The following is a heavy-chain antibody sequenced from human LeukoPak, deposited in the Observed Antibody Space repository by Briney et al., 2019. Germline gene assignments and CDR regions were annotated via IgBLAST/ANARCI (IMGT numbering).Heavy chain of an antibody. CDR3: ARGDAFSGDH. V-gene: IGHV3-7*04. CDR2: IHPEGNEK. Sequence: GGSLRLSCAVSGFSFTTFWMRLVRQAPGRGLEWVANIHPEGNEKYHVESVKGRFTISRDNTKNLLFLQMNGLRVEDTAVYYCARGDAFSGDHWGQGTLVTVSS. J-gene: IGHJ4*02. CDR1: GFSFTTFW.